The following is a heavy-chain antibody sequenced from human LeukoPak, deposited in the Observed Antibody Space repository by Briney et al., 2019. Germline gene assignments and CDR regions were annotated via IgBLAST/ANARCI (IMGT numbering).Heavy chain of an antibody. Sequence: PGGSLRLSRTASGFTFSNAWVTWVRQAPGRGLEWVGRVKSKSDGGTTDYAAPVKGRFTISRDDSKNTLYLQMNSLKTEDTAVYYCTTVEYGAFYIWGQGTMVTVSS. CDR2: VKSKSDGGTT. V-gene: IGHV3-15*01. CDR1: GFTFSNAW. CDR3: TTVEYGAFYI. D-gene: IGHD2/OR15-2a*01. J-gene: IGHJ3*02.